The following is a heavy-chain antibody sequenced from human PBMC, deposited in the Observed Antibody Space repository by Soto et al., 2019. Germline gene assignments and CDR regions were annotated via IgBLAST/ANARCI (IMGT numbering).Heavy chain of an antibody. V-gene: IGHV5-51*01. Sequence: GESLKISCKGSGYSFTSYWIGWVRQMPGKGLEWMGIIHPEDSDTKYSPSLQGQVTISADKSISIAYLQWSSLKASDTAMYYCARIVATSYYYSGMDVWGQGTTVTFSS. J-gene: IGHJ6*02. CDR1: GYSFTSYW. CDR2: IHPEDSDT. D-gene: IGHD5-12*01. CDR3: ARIVATSYYYSGMDV.